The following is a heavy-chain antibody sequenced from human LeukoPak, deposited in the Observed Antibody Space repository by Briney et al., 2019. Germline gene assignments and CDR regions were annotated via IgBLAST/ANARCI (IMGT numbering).Heavy chain of an antibody. CDR2: IYSSGSA. V-gene: IGHV4-39*01. Sequence: PSETLSLTCTVSGGSINSNNYYWGWIRQPPGKGLEWIGSIYSSGSAYYNPSLKSRVTISVDTSKNQFSLRLSSVTAADTAVYYCQSRYLDWLLEYWGQGTLVTVSP. D-gene: IGHD3-9*01. CDR3: QSRYLDWLLEY. CDR1: GGSINSNNYY. J-gene: IGHJ4*02.